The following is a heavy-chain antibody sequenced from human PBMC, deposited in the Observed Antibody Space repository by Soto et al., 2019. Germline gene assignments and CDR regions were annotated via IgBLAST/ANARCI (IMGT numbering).Heavy chain of an antibody. CDR1: GYTFTSYA. J-gene: IGHJ4*02. D-gene: IGHD2-8*01. V-gene: IGHV1-3*01. Sequence: GASVKVSCKASGYTFTSYAMHWVRQAPGQRLEWMGWINAGNGNTKYSQKFQGRVTITRDTSASTAYMELSSLRSEDTAVYYCAGGDCTNGVCPRYYFDYWGQGTLVTVSS. CDR3: AGGDCTNGVCPRYYFDY. CDR2: INAGNGNT.